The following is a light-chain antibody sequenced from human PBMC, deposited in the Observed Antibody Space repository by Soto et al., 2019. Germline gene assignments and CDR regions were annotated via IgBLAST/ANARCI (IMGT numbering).Light chain of an antibody. J-gene: IGKJ1*01. CDR3: QQYYSART. CDR2: WAS. V-gene: IGKV4-1*01. CDR1: QSILYSPNNRDC. Sequence: DIVMTQSPDSLAVSLGERATMNCRSSQSILYSPNNRDCLAWYQQKPGQPPKLLIYWASTRESGVPDRFSGSGSRTDFTLTINSLQAEYVAVYYCQQYYSARTFGQGTNVEIK.